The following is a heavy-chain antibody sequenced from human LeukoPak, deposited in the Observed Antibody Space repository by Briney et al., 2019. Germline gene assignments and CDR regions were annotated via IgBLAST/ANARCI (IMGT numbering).Heavy chain of an antibody. CDR2: ISAYNGNT. J-gene: IGHJ5*02. Sequence: PEASVKVSCKASGYTFTSYGISWVRQAPGQGLEWMGWISAYNGNTNYAQKLQGRVTMTTDTSTSTAYMELRSLRSDDTAVYYCARSPYGSGSLSWFDPWGQGTLVTVSS. V-gene: IGHV1-18*04. CDR3: ARSPYGSGSLSWFDP. CDR1: GYTFTSYG. D-gene: IGHD3-10*01.